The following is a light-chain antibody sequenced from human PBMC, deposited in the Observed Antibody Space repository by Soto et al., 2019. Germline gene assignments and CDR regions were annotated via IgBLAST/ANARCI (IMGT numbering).Light chain of an antibody. V-gene: IGLV1-40*01. CDR1: SSNIGAGYD. CDR2: GNS. J-gene: IGLJ2*01. Sequence: QSVLTQPPSVSAAPGQRVTISCTGSSSNIGAGYDVHWYQQLPGTAPKLLIYGNSNRPSGVPDRFSGSKSGTSASLAITGLQAEDEADYSCQSYDSSLVVFGGGTKLTVL. CDR3: QSYDSSLVV.